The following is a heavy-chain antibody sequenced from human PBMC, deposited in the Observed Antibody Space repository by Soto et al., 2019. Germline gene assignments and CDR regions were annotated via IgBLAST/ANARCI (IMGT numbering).Heavy chain of an antibody. J-gene: IGHJ4*02. CDR2: ISAYNGNT. Sequence: ASVKVSCKASGYTFTSYGISWVRQAPGQGLEWMGWISAYNGNTNYAQKHQGRVTMTTDTSTSTAYMELRSLRSDDTAVYYCARSYDFWSGYYYFDHWGQGTLVTVSS. V-gene: IGHV1-18*01. CDR1: GYTFTSYG. CDR3: ARSYDFWSGYYYFDH. D-gene: IGHD3-3*01.